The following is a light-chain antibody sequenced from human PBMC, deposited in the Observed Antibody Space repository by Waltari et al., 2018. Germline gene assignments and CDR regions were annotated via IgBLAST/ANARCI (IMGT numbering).Light chain of an antibody. CDR3: SSYAGSAYV. J-gene: IGLJ1*01. V-gene: IGLV2-8*01. CDR1: SSDVGGYNY. CDR2: ACT. Sequence: QSALTQPPSASGSPGQSVTLSCTGTSSDVGGYNYVSWYQQYPGKAPKLMIYACTERPSGVPDRFSGSKSGNTASLTVSGLQAEDEADYYCSSYAGSAYVFGTGTKVTVL.